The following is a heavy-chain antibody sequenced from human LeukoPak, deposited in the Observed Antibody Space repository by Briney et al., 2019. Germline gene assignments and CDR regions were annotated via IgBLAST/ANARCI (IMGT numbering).Heavy chain of an antibody. CDR3: VKITSVTGGDC. D-gene: IGHD1-1*01. Sequence: GESLKISCSASGFTFSAYAMYWVRQAPGKGLEYVSGISSNGGSSFYADSVKGRFTISRDNSKNTLYLQMSSLRAEDTAVYYCVKITSVTGGDCWGQGTRLTVSS. V-gene: IGHV3-64D*09. CDR2: ISSNGGSS. J-gene: IGHJ4*02. CDR1: GFTFSAYA.